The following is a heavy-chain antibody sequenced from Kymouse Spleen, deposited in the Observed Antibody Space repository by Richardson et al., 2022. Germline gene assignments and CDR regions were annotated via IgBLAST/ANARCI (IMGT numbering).Heavy chain of an antibody. CDR2: ISSSSSTI. D-gene: IGHD6-19*01. Sequence: EVQLVESGGGLVQPGGSLRLSCAASGFTFSSYSMNWVRQAPGKGLEWVSYISSSSSTIYYADSVKGRFTISRDNAKNSLYLQMNSLRDEDTAVYYCARDRAVAGLYYYYYYGMDVWGQGTTVTVSS. V-gene: IGHV3-48*02. CDR1: GFTFSSYS. CDR3: ARDRAVAGLYYYYYYGMDV. J-gene: IGHJ6*02.